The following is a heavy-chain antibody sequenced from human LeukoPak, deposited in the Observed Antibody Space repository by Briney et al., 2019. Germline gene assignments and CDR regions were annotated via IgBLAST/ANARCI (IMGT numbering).Heavy chain of an antibody. CDR2: IGYDGTNE. CDR3: ARDFFCSRTRCYPPSFDY. D-gene: IGHD2-2*01. Sequence: GGSLRLSCAASGFTFSSYGMHWVRQAPGKGLEWVALIGYDGTNEYYADSVKGRFTISRDNSKNTLYLQMKSLRAEDTAVYYCARDFFCSRTRCYPPSFDYRGQGTLVTVSS. J-gene: IGHJ4*02. CDR1: GFTFSSYG. V-gene: IGHV3-33*01.